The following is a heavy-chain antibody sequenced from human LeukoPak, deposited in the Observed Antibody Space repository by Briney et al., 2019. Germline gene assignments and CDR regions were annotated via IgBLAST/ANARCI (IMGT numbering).Heavy chain of an antibody. CDR3: ERFETIAVAATEY. J-gene: IGHJ4*02. Sequence: GGPVTLLCAASGFTYKSYRVHWLRQSRGQGLQWVSCISSSSSYIIYEDSVKGLFTISRDNAKNSLYLQKNRLRAEDTAVYYCERFETIAVAATEYWGQGTLVTVSS. V-gene: IGHV3-21*01. D-gene: IGHD6-19*01. CDR2: ISSSSSYI. CDR1: GFTYKSYR.